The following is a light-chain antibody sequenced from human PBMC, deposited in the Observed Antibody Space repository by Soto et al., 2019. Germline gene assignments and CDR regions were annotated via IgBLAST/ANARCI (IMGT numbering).Light chain of an antibody. V-gene: IGKV1-12*01. CDR1: HDVSSW. J-gene: IGKJ4*01. CDR2: SAS. Sequence: DIQMTQSPSSVSASVGDRVTITCRASHDVSSWLGWYQQKPGKAPKLLIFSASSLQSGVPSRFSGSGFGTDFTLNISNLQPEDFATYFCQQANSLPRTFGGGTKVEIK. CDR3: QQANSLPRT.